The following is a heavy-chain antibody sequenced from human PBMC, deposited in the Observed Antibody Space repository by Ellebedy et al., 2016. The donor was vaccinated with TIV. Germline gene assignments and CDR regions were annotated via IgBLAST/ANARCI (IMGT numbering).Heavy chain of an antibody. J-gene: IGHJ3*02. D-gene: IGHD5-18*01. CDR3: ARRGTAMADDAFDI. CDR1: GGSISSYY. CDR2: IYYSGST. Sequence: MPSETLSLTCTVSGGSISSYYWSWIRQPPGRGLEWIGSIYYSGSTYYNPSLKSRVTISVDTSKNQFSLKLSSVTAADTAVYYCARRGTAMADDAFDIWGQGTMVTVSS. V-gene: IGHV4-59*05.